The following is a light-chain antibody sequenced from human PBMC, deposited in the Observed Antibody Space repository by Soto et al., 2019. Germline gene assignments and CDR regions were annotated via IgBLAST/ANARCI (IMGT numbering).Light chain of an antibody. Sequence: DIQLTQSPSFLSASVGDRVTITCRASQGISSYVAWYQQKPGKAPKVLIYAVSTLKSGVPSRFSGSGSGTEFTLTISSLQPEDFATYHCQQVKNYPLTFGGGTRVEIK. V-gene: IGKV1-9*01. J-gene: IGKJ4*01. CDR1: QGISSY. CDR2: AVS. CDR3: QQVKNYPLT.